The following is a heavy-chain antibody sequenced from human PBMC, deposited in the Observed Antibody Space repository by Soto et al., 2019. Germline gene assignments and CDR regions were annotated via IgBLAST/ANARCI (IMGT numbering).Heavy chain of an antibody. D-gene: IGHD6-13*01. J-gene: IGHJ6*02. Sequence: GSAVKVCCKASVYTFSNYYMHWVRQAPGQGLEWMGIINPSGGSTSYAQRFQGRVTMTRDTSTSTVYMELSSLRSEDTAVYYCASAIEAAGAYYCTHSRGQAITIT. CDR3: ASAIEAAGAYYCTHS. V-gene: IGHV1-46*01. CDR1: VYTFSNYY. CDR2: INPSGGST.